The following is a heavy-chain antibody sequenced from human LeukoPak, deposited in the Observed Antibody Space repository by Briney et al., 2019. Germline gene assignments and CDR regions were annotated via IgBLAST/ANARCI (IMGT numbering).Heavy chain of an antibody. CDR1: GFAFSSYN. V-gene: IGHV3-53*01. Sequence: GGSLRLSCAASGFAFSSYNMKWVRQAPGKGLEWVSVIYSGGSTYYADSVKGRFTISRDNSKNTLYLQMNSLRAEDTAVYYCARGRYSSGWAFDYWGQGTLVTVSS. CDR3: ARGRYSSGWAFDY. D-gene: IGHD6-19*01. CDR2: IYSGGST. J-gene: IGHJ4*02.